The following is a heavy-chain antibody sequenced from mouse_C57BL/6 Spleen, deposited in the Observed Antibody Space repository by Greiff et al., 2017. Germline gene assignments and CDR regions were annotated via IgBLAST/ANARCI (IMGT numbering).Heavy chain of an antibody. J-gene: IGHJ1*03. V-gene: IGHV5-17*01. Sequence: DVKLVESGGGLVKPGGSLKLSCAASGFTFSDYGMHWVRQAPEKGLEWVAYISSGSSTIYYADTVKGRFTISRDNAKNTLFLQMTSLRSEDTAMYYCARRYYSNYDWYFDVWGTGTTVTVSS. CDR2: ISSGSSTI. D-gene: IGHD2-5*01. CDR3: ARRYYSNYDWYFDV. CDR1: GFTFSDYG.